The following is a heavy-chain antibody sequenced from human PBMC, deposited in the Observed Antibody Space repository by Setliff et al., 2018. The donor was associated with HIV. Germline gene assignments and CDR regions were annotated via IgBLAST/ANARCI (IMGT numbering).Heavy chain of an antibody. J-gene: IGHJ5*02. D-gene: IGHD6-13*01. CDR3: ARGDRRIMAASGSGWFDP. Sequence: PSETLSLTCSVSGGSISSRSPYYWGWIRQPPGKGLEWIGSIYPGNTYYNPSLKSRVTISLDTSNNQFFLKLTSVTAADTAVYYCARGDRRIMAASGSGWFDPWGQGTLVTVS. CDR2: IYPGNT. CDR1: GGSISSRSPYY. V-gene: IGHV4-39*01.